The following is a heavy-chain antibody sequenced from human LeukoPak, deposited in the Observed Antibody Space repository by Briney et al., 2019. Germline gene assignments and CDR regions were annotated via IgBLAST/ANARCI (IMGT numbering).Heavy chain of an antibody. J-gene: IGHJ5*02. D-gene: IGHD1-14*01. CDR1: GGTFSSYA. Sequence: SVNVSCKASGGTFSSYAISRVRQAPGQGLEWMGGIIPIFGTANYAQKFQGRVTITADESTSTAYMELSSLRSEDTAVYYCARDMANRNWFDPWGQGTLVTVSS. CDR3: ARDMANRNWFDP. CDR2: IIPIFGTA. V-gene: IGHV1-69*13.